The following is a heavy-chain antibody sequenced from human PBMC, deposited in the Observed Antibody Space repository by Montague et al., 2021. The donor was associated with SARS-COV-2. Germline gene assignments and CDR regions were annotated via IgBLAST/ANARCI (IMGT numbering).Heavy chain of an antibody. CDR1: GASITTYY. J-gene: IGHJ4*02. D-gene: IGHD1/OR15-1a*01. CDR2: IYYNEKT. V-gene: IGHV4-59*13. Sequence: SETLSLTCAVSGASITTYYWSWIRQPPGQGLEWIGHIYYNEKTNYNPSLKSRVTISMDTPKNHFSPKVTSVTAADTALYFCAGGQQMNYFGFWGQATLVTVSS. CDR3: AGGQQMNYFGF.